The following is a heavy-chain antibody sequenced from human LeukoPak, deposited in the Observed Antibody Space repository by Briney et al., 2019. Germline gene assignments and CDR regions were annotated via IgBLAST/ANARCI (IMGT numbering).Heavy chain of an antibody. Sequence: PGRSLRLSCAASGFTFSSYAMHWVRQAPGKGLEWVAVISYDGSNKYYADSVKGRFTISRDNSKNTLYLQMNSLRAEDTAVYYCAGDRDVDTAMVTGSFDYWGQGTLVTVSS. CDR1: GFTFSSYA. J-gene: IGHJ4*02. D-gene: IGHD5-18*01. CDR2: ISYDGSNK. V-gene: IGHV3-30-3*01. CDR3: AGDRDVDTAMVTGSFDY.